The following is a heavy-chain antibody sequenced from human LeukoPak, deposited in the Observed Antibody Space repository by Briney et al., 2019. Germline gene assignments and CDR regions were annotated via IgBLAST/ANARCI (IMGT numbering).Heavy chain of an antibody. J-gene: IGHJ5*02. CDR2: IWYDGSNK. V-gene: IGHV3-33*06. CDR1: GFTFSSYR. Sequence: GGSLRLSCAASGFTFSSYRMHWVRQAPGKGLEWVAVIWYDGSNKYYADSVKGRFTISRDNSKNTLYLQMNSLRAEDTAVYYCAKDTSSSYNWFDPWGQGTLVTVSS. D-gene: IGHD6-6*01. CDR3: AKDTSSSYNWFDP.